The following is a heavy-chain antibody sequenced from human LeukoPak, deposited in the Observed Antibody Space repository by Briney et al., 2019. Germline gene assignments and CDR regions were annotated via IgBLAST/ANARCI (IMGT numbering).Heavy chain of an antibody. J-gene: IGHJ4*02. Sequence: PGESLRLSCAASGFTFSSYSMNWVRQAPGKGLEWVSSISSSSSYIYYADSVKGRFTISRDNAKNSLYLQMNSLRAEDTAVYYCARGIMITFGGVIGSDYWGQGTLVTVSS. CDR1: GFTFSSYS. CDR3: ARGIMITFGGVIGSDY. D-gene: IGHD3-16*02. CDR2: ISSSSSYI. V-gene: IGHV3-21*01.